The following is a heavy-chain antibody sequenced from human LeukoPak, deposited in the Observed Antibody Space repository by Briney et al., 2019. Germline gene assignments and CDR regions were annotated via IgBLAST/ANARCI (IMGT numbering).Heavy chain of an antibody. CDR2: IYYGGTT. V-gene: IGHV4-59*08. CDR1: GGSISGYY. Sequence: PSQTLSLTCTVSGGSISGYYWSWIREPQGPGLDWIGFIYYGGTTHYNPSLESRVTISVVTSKNQYSLKLISVTAADTAVYYCARHCDILTGYSAYPFDIWGQGTMVSVSS. D-gene: IGHD3-9*01. J-gene: IGHJ3*02. CDR3: ARHCDILTGYSAYPFDI.